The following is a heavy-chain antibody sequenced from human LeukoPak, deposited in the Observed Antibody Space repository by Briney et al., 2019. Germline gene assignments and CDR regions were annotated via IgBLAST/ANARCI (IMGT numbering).Heavy chain of an antibody. J-gene: IGHJ4*02. D-gene: IGHD6-19*01. CDR1: GYSISSGYY. Sequence: SETLSLTCDVSGYSISSGYYWGWIRQPPGKGLEWIGGIYHSGSTYYNPSLKSRVTISVDTSKNQFSLKLSSVTAADTAVYYCARSSSGYSSGEANYWGQGTLVTVSS. V-gene: IGHV4-38-2*01. CDR2: IYHSGST. CDR3: ARSSSGYSSGEANY.